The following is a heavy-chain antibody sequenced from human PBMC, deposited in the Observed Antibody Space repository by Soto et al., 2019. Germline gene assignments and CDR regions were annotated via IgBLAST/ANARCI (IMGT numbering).Heavy chain of an antibody. V-gene: IGHV4-4*02. J-gene: IGHJ6*02. D-gene: IGHD2-8*01. CDR2: IYHSGMT. Sequence: SETLSHTNAVSGGSISSTNWWNWVRQPPGKGLEWIGEIYHSGMTNFNPSLKSRVTISVDKSKNQFSLKLTSVTAADTAVYYCARAVSCTIAFCWYDFHYYNIYGCGHGTEVTVSS. CDR3: ARAVSCTIAFCWYDFHYYNIYG. CDR1: GGSISSTNW.